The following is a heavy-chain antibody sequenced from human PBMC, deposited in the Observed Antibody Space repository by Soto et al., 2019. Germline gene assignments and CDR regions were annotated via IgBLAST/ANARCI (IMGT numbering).Heavy chain of an antibody. V-gene: IGHV4-30-4*01. D-gene: IGHD4-17*01. CDR2: IYYSGST. CDR3: ARTQQPYGDCTNSYYFDY. J-gene: IGHJ4*02. CDR1: GGSISSGDYY. Sequence: SETLSLTCTVSGGSISSGDYYWSWIRQPPGKGLEWIGYIYYSGSTYYNPSLKSRVTISVDTSKNQFSLKLSSVTAADTAVYYCARTQQPYGDCTNSYYFDYWGQGTLVTVSS.